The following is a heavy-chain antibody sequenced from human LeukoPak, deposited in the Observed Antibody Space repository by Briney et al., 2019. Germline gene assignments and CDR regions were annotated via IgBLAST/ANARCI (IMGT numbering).Heavy chain of an antibody. Sequence: PSETLSLTCTVSGGSISSYYWSWIRQPPGKGLEWIGYIYYSGSTNYNPSLKSRVTISVDTSKNQFSLKLSSVTAADTAVYYCAKYSSSWYWVDSWGQGTLVTVSS. CDR3: AKYSSSWYWVDS. J-gene: IGHJ5*01. V-gene: IGHV4-59*08. CDR1: GGSISSYY. D-gene: IGHD6-13*01. CDR2: IYYSGST.